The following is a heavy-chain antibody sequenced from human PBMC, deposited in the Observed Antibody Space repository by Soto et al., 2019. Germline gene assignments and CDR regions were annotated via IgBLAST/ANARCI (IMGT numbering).Heavy chain of an antibody. V-gene: IGHV3-30-3*01. J-gene: IGHJ4*02. CDR3: ARWEQPLFDY. CDR2: ISSDGNHK. D-gene: IGHD1-26*01. CDR1: GFTVSAYT. Sequence: QVQLVESGGGVVQPGRSLRLSCAASGFTVSAYTMHWVSQAPGKGLEWVAVISSDGNHKYYTDSVKGRFTISRDTSTNTLYLQMISLRAEDTAVYYCARWEQPLFDYWGQGTLVTVSS.